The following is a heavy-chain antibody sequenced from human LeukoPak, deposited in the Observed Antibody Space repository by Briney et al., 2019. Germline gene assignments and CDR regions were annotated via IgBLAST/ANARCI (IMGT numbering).Heavy chain of an antibody. CDR3: ARGSVTMIVVVMGFYFDY. V-gene: IGHV1-46*01. D-gene: IGHD3-22*01. Sequence: AASVKVSCKASGYTFTSYYMHWVRQAPGQGLEWMGIINPSGGSTSYAQKFQGRVTMTRDTSTSTVYMELSSLRSEDTAVYYYARGSVTMIVVVMGFYFDYWGQGTLVTVSS. CDR1: GYTFTSYY. J-gene: IGHJ4*02. CDR2: INPSGGST.